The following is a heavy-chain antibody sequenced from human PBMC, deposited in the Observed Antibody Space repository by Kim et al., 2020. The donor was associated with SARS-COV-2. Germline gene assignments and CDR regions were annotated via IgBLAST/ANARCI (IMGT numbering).Heavy chain of an antibody. V-gene: IGHV3-23*01. J-gene: IGHJ4*02. CDR3: AKETDYYGSGSNFDY. Sequence: DAVKGRFTISRDNSKNTLYLQMNSLRAEDTAVYYCAKETDYYGSGSNFDYWGQGTLVTVSS. D-gene: IGHD3-10*01.